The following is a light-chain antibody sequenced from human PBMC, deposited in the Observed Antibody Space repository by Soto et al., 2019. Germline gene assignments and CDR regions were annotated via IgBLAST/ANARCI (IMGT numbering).Light chain of an antibody. CDR2: DAS. V-gene: IGKV3-15*01. J-gene: IGKJ3*01. CDR3: HQYANWPIFT. CDR1: QSVSSN. Sequence: EIVMTQSPAPRSVSPGDRATLSCRANQSVSSNLAWYQQTPGQAPRLLIYDASTSATGIPARFSGSGSGTEFTLTISSLQSEDFAVYYCHQYANWPIFTLGPGTTVAIK.